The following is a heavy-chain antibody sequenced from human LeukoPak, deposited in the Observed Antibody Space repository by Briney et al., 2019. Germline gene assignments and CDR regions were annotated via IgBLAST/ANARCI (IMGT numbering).Heavy chain of an antibody. Sequence: ASVKVSCKASGYTFTSYGISWVRQAPGQGLEWMGWISAYNGNTNYARKLQGRVTMTTDTSTSTAYMELRSLRSDDTAVYYCASSAIGELTFDYWGQGTLVTVSS. J-gene: IGHJ4*02. V-gene: IGHV1-18*01. CDR2: ISAYNGNT. D-gene: IGHD3-10*01. CDR3: ASSAIGELTFDY. CDR1: GYTFTSYG.